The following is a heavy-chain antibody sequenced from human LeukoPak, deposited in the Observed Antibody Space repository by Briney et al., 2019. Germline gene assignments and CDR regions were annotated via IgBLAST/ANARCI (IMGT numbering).Heavy chain of an antibody. V-gene: IGHV3-21*01. Sequence: PGGSLRLSCAASGFTFSSYSMNWVRQAPGKGLEWVSSISSSSSYIYYADSVKGRFTISRDNAKNSLYLQMNSLRAEDTAVYYCARDLGFLEWFIDYWGQGTLVTVSS. J-gene: IGHJ4*02. CDR3: ARDLGFLEWFIDY. D-gene: IGHD3-3*01. CDR1: GFTFSSYS. CDR2: ISSSSSYI.